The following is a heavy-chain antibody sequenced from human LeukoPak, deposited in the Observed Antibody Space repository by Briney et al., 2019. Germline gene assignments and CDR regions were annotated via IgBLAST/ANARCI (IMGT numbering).Heavy chain of an antibody. Sequence: GGSLRLSCAASGFTFSSYAMHWVRQAPGKGLEWVAVISYDGSNKYYADSVKGRFTISRDNSKNTLYLQMNSLRSEDTAVYYCARDREDIVVVPAAMRRDYYYYGMDVWGQGTTVTVSS. CDR2: ISYDGSNK. V-gene: IGHV3-30-3*01. CDR3: ARDREDIVVVPAAMRRDYYYYGMDV. D-gene: IGHD2-2*01. CDR1: GFTFSSYA. J-gene: IGHJ6*02.